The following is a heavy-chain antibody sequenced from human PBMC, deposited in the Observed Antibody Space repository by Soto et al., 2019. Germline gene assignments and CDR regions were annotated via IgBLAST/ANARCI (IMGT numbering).Heavy chain of an antibody. Sequence: PGGSLRLSCTASGFTFGDYSISWVRQAPGKGLEWVGFIRSKAYGGTTEYAASVKGRFTISRDDSKSIAYLQMNILKTEDTAVYYCTRRSDWFKSWGQGTTVTVCS. D-gene: IGHD3-9*01. V-gene: IGHV3-49*04. J-gene: IGHJ6*01. CDR1: GFTFGDYS. CDR2: IRSKAYGGTT. CDR3: TRRSDWFKS.